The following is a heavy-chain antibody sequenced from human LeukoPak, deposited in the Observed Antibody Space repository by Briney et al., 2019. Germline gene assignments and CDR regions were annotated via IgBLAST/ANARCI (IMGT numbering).Heavy chain of an antibody. CDR2: IYYSGST. V-gene: IGHV4-39*07. CDR1: GGSISSDNYY. CDR3: ARDGRGLGFYYYYMDV. Sequence: PSETLSLTCTVSGGSISSDNYYWGWIRQPPGKGLEWIGSIYYSGSTYYNPSLKSRVTISVDTSKNQFSLKLSSVTAADTAVYHCARDGRGLGFYYYYMDVWGKGTTVTVSS. J-gene: IGHJ6*03.